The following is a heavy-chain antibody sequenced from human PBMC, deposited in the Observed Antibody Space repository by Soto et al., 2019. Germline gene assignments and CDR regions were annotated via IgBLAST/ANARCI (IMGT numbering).Heavy chain of an antibody. D-gene: IGHD2-8*01. Sequence: QITLKESGPTMVKPTQTLTLTCTFSGFSLTTSGLGVSWIRQPPGKPLEWLALVYWDDDKRYSPFLKGRVTISKDTSKNQVVLTMIDMDPVDTATYYCARGVDNFLYVDYWGQGTLVTVSS. CDR2: VYWDDDK. V-gene: IGHV2-5*02. CDR1: GFSLTTSGLG. J-gene: IGHJ4*02. CDR3: ARGVDNFLYVDY.